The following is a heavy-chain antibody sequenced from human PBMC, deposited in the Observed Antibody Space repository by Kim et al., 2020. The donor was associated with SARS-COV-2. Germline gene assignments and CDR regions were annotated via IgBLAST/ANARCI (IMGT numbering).Heavy chain of an antibody. J-gene: IGHJ6*02. Sequence: GGSLRLSCAASGFTFSNYAMNGVRQAPGKGLEWVSAISVGTGSTYYADSVKGRFTISRDNSKSTLSLQMSSLRAEDTAVYYCATAVSQTYYYGMDVWGQGTTVTVSS. CDR2: ISVGTGST. CDR3: ATAVSQTYYYGMDV. D-gene: IGHD2-8*01. V-gene: IGHV3-23*01. CDR1: GFTFSNYA.